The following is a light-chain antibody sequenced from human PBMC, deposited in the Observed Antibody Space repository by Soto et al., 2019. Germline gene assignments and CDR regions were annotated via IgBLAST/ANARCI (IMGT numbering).Light chain of an antibody. Sequence: DIQMTQSPSSLSASVGDRVIITCRASQGISYYLAWYQQKPGKIPKLLIYAASTLQSGIPSRFSGSGSWTDFTPTISSLQPEDVATYYDQEYNSAPFTIGPGTKVHIK. CDR1: QGISYY. CDR3: QEYNSAPFT. J-gene: IGKJ3*01. V-gene: IGKV1-27*01. CDR2: AAS.